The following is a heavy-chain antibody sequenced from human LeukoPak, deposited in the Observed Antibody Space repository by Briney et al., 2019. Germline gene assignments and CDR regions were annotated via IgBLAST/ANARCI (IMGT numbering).Heavy chain of an antibody. D-gene: IGHD5-18*01. CDR3: ARDTAMVPDYFDY. CDR2: INPNSGGT. Sequence: ASVKVSCKASGYTFTVYYMHWVRQAPGQGLEWMGWINPNSGGTNYAQKFQGRVTMTRDTSISTAYMELSRLRSDDTAVYYCARDTAMVPDYFDYWGQGTLVTVSS. V-gene: IGHV1-2*02. J-gene: IGHJ4*02. CDR1: GYTFTVYY.